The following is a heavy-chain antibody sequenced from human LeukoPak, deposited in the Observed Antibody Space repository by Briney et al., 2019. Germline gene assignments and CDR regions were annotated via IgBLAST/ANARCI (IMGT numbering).Heavy chain of an antibody. CDR1: GFTLSSYA. J-gene: IGHJ4*02. CDR2: ISSNWGST. CDR3: VKDAPTHFYGDYVVY. Sequence: PGGSLRLSCSASGFTLSSYAMHWVRQAPGKGLEYASAISSNWGSTYYADSVKGRFTISRDNTKNTLYLQMSSLRAEDTAVYYCVKDAPTHFYGDYVVYWGQGTLVTVSS. D-gene: IGHD4-17*01. V-gene: IGHV3-64D*06.